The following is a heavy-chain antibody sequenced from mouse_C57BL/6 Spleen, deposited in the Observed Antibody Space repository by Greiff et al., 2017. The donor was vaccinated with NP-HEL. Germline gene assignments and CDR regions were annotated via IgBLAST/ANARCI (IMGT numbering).Heavy chain of an antibody. CDR1: GYAFSSYW. D-gene: IGHD4-1*01. J-gene: IGHJ2*01. CDR2: IYPGDGDT. CDR3: ARENWFDY. Sequence: VKVVESGAELVKPGASVKISCKASGYAFSSYWMNWVKQRPGKGLEWIGQIYPGDGDTNYNGKFKGKATLTADKSSSTAYMQLSSLTSEDSAVYFCARENWFDYWGQGTTLTVSS. V-gene: IGHV1-80*01.